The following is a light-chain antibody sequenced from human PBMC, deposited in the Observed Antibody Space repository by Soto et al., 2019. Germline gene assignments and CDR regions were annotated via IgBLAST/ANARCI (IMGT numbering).Light chain of an antibody. J-gene: IGKJ5*01. CDR2: GAS. CDR3: QQYNNWPFT. V-gene: IGKV3-15*01. Sequence: EIVLTQSPGTLSLSPGERATLSCRASQSVSSNLAWYQQKPGQAPRLLIYGASTRATGIPARFSGSGSGTEFTLTISSLQSEDFAVYYCQQYNNWPFTFGQGTRMEL. CDR1: QSVSSN.